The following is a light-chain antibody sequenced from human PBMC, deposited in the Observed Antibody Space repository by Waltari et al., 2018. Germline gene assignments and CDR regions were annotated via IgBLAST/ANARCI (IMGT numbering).Light chain of an antibody. CDR2: QDS. CDR3: QAWDSSTAGVV. CDR1: KLGDKY. J-gene: IGLJ2*01. V-gene: IGLV3-1*01. Sequence: SYELTQPPSVSVSPGQTASITCSGDKLGDKYACWYQQKPGQSPVLVISQDSKRPSGIPERFSGSNSGNTATLTISGTQAMDEADYYCQAWDSSTAGVVFGGGTKLTVL.